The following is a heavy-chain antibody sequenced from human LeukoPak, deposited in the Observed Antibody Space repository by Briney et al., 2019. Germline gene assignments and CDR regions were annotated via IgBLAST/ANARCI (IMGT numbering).Heavy chain of an antibody. V-gene: IGHV3-7*01. J-gene: IGHJ6*02. D-gene: IGHD3-3*01. CDR2: IKQDGSEK. Sequence: PWGSLRLSCAASGFTFSSYWMSWLRQAPGKGLEWVANIKQDGSEKYYVDSVKGRFTISRDNAKNSLYLQMNSLRAKDTAVYYCARDGRRYLYHDFWSGYSPYGMDVWGQGTTVTVSS. CDR3: ARDGRRYLYHDFWSGYSPYGMDV. CDR1: GFTFSSYW.